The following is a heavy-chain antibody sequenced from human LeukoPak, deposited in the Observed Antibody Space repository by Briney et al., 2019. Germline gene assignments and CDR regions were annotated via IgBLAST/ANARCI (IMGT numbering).Heavy chain of an antibody. V-gene: IGHV3-11*06. J-gene: IGHJ4*02. CDR3: ATDTGYSYGSSDY. D-gene: IGHD5-18*01. Sequence: PGGSLRLSCAASGFTFSDSYMSWVRQAPGKGLEWVSYITSSGDYTNYADSVKGRFTISRDNAKSSLYLQMNSLRADDTAVYYCATDTGYSYGSSDYWGQGTLVTVSS. CDR2: ITSSGDYT. CDR1: GFTFSDSY.